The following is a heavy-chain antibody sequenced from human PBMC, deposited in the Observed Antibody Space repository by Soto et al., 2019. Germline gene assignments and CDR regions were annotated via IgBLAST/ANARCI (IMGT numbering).Heavy chain of an antibody. V-gene: IGHV3-15*01. CDR2: IKSKTDGGTT. Sequence: GGSLRLSCAASGFTFSNAWMSCVRQAPGKGLEWVGRIKSKTDGGTTDYAAPVKGRFTISRDDSKNTRYLQMNSLKTEDTAVYYCTTDKRDFWRGYYYYYGMDVWGQGTTVTVSS. J-gene: IGHJ6*02. CDR1: GFTFSNAW. D-gene: IGHD3-3*01. CDR3: TTDKRDFWRGYYYYYGMDV.